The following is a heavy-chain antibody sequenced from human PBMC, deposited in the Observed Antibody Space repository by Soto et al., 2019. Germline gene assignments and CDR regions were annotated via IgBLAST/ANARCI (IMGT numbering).Heavy chain of an antibody. J-gene: IGHJ6*02. CDR2: ISYDGSNK. V-gene: IGHV3-30-3*01. Sequence: GGSLRLSCAASGFTFSSYAMHWVRQAPGKGLEWVAVISYDGSNKYYADSVKGRFTISRDNSKNTLYQQMNSLRAEDTAVYYCARVVVHYYYGMDVWGQGTTVTVSS. D-gene: IGHD2-2*01. CDR3: ARVVVHYYYGMDV. CDR1: GFTFSSYA.